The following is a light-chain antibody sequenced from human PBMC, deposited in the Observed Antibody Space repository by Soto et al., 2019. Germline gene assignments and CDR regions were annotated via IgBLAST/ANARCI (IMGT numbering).Light chain of an antibody. CDR2: WAS. J-gene: IGKJ1*01. CDR3: QQDYSTPWT. Sequence: DIVMTQSPDSLAVSLGERATINCKSSQSVLYSSNNKNYLAWYQQKPGQPPKLLIYWASTRESGVPDRFSGSGSGRDDTLAISSLQAEDVAVYYCQQDYSTPWTFGQGTKVEIK. CDR1: QSVLYSSNNKNY. V-gene: IGKV4-1*01.